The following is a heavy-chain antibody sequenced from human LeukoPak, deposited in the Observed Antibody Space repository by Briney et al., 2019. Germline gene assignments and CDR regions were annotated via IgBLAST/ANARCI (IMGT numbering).Heavy chain of an antibody. CDR2: IYTSGST. Sequence: RSSETLSLTCTVSGGSISSGSYYWSWIRQPAGKGLEWIGRIYTSGSTNYNPSLKSRVTISVDTSKNQFSLKLSSVTAADTAVYYCARAFTMVRGVITPYYFDYWGQGTLVTVSP. D-gene: IGHD3-10*01. V-gene: IGHV4-61*02. CDR3: ARAFTMVRGVITPYYFDY. CDR1: GGSISSGSYY. J-gene: IGHJ4*02.